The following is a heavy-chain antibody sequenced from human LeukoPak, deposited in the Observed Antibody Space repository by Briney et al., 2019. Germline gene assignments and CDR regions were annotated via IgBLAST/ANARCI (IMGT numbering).Heavy chain of an antibody. D-gene: IGHD3-22*01. CDR2: ISGSGGST. J-gene: IGHJ4*02. CDR3: AKDLTMIVVVITFDY. CDR1: GFTFSSYA. Sequence: GGSLRLSCAASGFTFSSYAVSWVRQAPGKGLEWVSAISGSGGSTYYADSVKGRFTISRDNSKNTLYLQMNSLRAEDTAVYYCAKDLTMIVVVITFDYWGQGTLVTVSS. V-gene: IGHV3-23*01.